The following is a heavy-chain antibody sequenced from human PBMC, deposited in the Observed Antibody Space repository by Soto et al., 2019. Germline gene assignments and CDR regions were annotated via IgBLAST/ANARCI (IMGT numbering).Heavy chain of an antibody. CDR1: GFTFSSYG. CDR3: ARGIGHNSYYMDV. J-gene: IGHJ6*03. Sequence: PGGSLRLSCAVSGFTFSSYGMHWVRQAPGKGLEWVAVIWYDGSNTNYVDSVKGRFTISRDNSKNTLYLQMNSLRAEDTADYYCARGIGHNSYYMDVRGKRTTVTVSS. V-gene: IGHV3-33*01. CDR2: IWYDGSNT.